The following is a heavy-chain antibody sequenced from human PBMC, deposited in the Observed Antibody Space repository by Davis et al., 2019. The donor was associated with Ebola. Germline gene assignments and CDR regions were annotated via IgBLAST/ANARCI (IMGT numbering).Heavy chain of an antibody. J-gene: IGHJ4*02. V-gene: IGHV3-53*01. CDR1: GFTVSSYY. Sequence: PGGSLRLSCAASGFTVSSYYMTWVCQAQGQGLEWVSVIYSGGTTYYADSVKGRFTISREDSKTTIYLQMNNMSVDDPARYYWVRGGRDNEMGVATIPQIDYWGQGTLVTVSS. CDR2: IYSGGTT. D-gene: IGHD5-24*01. CDR3: VRGGRDNEMGVATIPQIDY.